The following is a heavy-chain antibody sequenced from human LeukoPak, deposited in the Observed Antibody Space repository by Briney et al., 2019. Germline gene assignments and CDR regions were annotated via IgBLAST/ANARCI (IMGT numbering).Heavy chain of an antibody. D-gene: IGHD3-22*01. Sequence: SETLSLTCTVSGGSISSYYWSSIRQPPGKGLEWIGYIYYSGSTNYNPSLKSRVTISVDTSKNQFSLKLSSVTAADTAVYYCARGGGGNYDSSNGTFDYWGQGTLVTVSS. CDR3: ARGGGGNYDSSNGTFDY. J-gene: IGHJ4*02. V-gene: IGHV4-59*01. CDR2: IYYSGST. CDR1: GGSISSYY.